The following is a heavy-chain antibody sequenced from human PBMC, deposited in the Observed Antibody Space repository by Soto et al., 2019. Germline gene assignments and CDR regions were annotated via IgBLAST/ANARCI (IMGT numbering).Heavy chain of an antibody. CDR1: GFPFTGYY. CDR2: INAHSGGT. D-gene: IGHD6-19*01. V-gene: IGHV1-3*01. CDR3: AIQSLAVLGKMGEY. J-gene: IGHJ4*02. Sequence: GASVKVSCKASGFPFTGYYIHWLRQAPGQGLEWMGWINAHSGGTRFSQKFQGRVTLTTDTSASTGHMDLSSLTSEDTAVYYCAIQSLAVLGKMGEYWGQGMLVTVSS.